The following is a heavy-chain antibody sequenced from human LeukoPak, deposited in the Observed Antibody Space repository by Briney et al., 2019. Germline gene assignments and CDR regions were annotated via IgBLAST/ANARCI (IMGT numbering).Heavy chain of an antibody. V-gene: IGHV3-9*01. Sequence: GGSLRLSCVASGFRFDDYGMHWVRQAPGKGLEWVSGISWNSGRIAYADSVTGRITISRDNGKSSLYLQMNSLRTEDTALYYCAKEGYCSGGTCYEGAFDIWGQGTMVTVSS. D-gene: IGHD2-15*01. CDR1: GFRFDDYG. CDR2: ISWNSGRI. CDR3: AKEGYCSGGTCYEGAFDI. J-gene: IGHJ3*02.